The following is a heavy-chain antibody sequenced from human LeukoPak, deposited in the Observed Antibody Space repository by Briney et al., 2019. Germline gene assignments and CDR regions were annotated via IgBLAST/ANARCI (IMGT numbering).Heavy chain of an antibody. J-gene: IGHJ6*02. CDR1: GFTFSSYG. Sequence: GGSLRLSCAASGFTFSSYGMNWVRQAPGKGLEWVAVIWYDGSNKYYADSVKGRFTISRDHSKNTLCLQKKSLNGQHTAVYYGARDTRVRGGDGREPREVCYYYGMDVWGQGTTVTVSS. D-gene: IGHD3-10*01. CDR2: IWYDGSNK. CDR3: ARDTRVRGGDGREPREVCYYYGMDV. V-gene: IGHV3-33*01.